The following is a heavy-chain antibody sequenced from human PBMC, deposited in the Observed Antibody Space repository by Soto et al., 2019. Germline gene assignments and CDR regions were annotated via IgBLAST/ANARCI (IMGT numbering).Heavy chain of an antibody. CDR3: ASDAFDI. J-gene: IGHJ3*02. CDR1: GASVSSNSAA. V-gene: IGHV6-1*01. CDR2: TYYRSNWYN. Sequence: SETLSLTCAISGASVSSNSAAWNWIRQSPSRGLEWLGRTYYRSNWYNDYAVSVTSRITINPDTSKNKFPRQLHSVPHEDTAVYYCASDAFDIWGQGTMVTVSS.